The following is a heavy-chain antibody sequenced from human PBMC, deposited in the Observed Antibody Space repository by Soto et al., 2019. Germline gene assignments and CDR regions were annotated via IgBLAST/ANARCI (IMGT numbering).Heavy chain of an antibody. CDR1: GGSVYIYF. V-gene: IGHV4-59*02. J-gene: IGHJ4*02. Sequence: PSESMSLTSTLRGGSVYIYFWSWIRQPPGKGLEWIGYIYYSGSTNYNPSLKSRVTISVDTSKNQFSLKLSSVTAADTAVYYCARHGGAARDYWGQGTLVTVSS. CDR3: ARHGGAARDY. D-gene: IGHD6-6*01. CDR2: IYYSGST.